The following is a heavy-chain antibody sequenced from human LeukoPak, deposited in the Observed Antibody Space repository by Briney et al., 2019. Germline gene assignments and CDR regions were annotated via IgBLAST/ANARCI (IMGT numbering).Heavy chain of an antibody. V-gene: IGHV3-48*03. CDR2: ISSSGSTI. J-gene: IGHJ6*03. CDR3: AREYSSSWYRYYMDV. CDR1: GFTFSSYE. D-gene: IGHD6-13*01. Sequence: GGSLRLSCAASGFTFSSYEMNWVRQAPGKGLEWVSYISSSGSTIYYADSVKGRFTISRDNAKNTLYLQMNSLRAEDTAVYYCAREYSSSWYRYYMDVWGKGTTVTVSS.